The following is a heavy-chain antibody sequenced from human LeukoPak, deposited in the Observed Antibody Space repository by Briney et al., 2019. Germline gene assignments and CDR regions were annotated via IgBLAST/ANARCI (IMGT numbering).Heavy chain of an antibody. J-gene: IGHJ4*02. D-gene: IGHD6-19*01. CDR3: ARGSGWYYY. V-gene: IGHV4-4*09. CDR1: GGSISNYY. Sequence: SETLSLTCTVSGGSISNYYWSWIRQPPGKGLEWIGYIYTSGSTNYNPSLRSRVTISVDTSKNQLSLRLSSVTAADTAVYYCARGSGWYYYWGQGTLVTVSS. CDR2: IYTSGST.